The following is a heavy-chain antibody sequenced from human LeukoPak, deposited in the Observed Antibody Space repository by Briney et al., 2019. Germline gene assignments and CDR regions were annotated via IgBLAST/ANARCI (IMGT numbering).Heavy chain of an antibody. Sequence: GGSLRLSCAASGFTVSSNYMSWVRQAPGKGLEWVSVISSGGTTYYADSVKGRFTISRDNSKNTLYLQVNSLRAEDTAIYYCARSSNWRYGMDVWGQGTTVTVSS. CDR3: ARSSNWRYGMDV. J-gene: IGHJ6*02. CDR1: GFTVSSNY. V-gene: IGHV3-53*01. D-gene: IGHD1-1*01. CDR2: ISSGGTT.